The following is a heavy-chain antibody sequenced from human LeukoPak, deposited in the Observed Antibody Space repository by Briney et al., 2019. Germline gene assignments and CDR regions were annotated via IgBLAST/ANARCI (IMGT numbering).Heavy chain of an antibody. CDR3: AKDRETFFDY. CDR1: GFTFSSYD. Sequence: GGSLRLSCAASGFTFSSYDMHWVRQATGKGLEWVSAIGTAGDTYYPGSVKGRFTISRDNSKNTLYLQMNSLRAEDTAVYYCAKDRETFFDYWGQGTLVTVSS. V-gene: IGHV3-13*01. D-gene: IGHD1-26*01. CDR2: IGTAGDT. J-gene: IGHJ4*02.